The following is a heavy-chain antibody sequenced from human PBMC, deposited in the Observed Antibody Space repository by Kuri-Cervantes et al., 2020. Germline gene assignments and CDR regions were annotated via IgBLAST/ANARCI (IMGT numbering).Heavy chain of an antibody. CDR3: AKAAYYYYMDV. J-gene: IGHJ6*03. D-gene: IGHD2-15*01. CDR1: GFTFDDYA. V-gene: IGHV3-9*01. CDR2: ISWNSGSI. Sequence: SLKIYCAASGFTFDDYAMHWVRQAPGKGLEWVSGISWNSGSIGYADSVKGRFTISRDNAKNSLYLQMNSLRAEDTALYYCAKAAYYYYMDVWGKGTTVTVSS.